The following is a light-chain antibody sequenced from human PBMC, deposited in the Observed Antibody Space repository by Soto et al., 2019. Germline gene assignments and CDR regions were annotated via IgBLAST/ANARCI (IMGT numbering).Light chain of an antibody. Sequence: EIVLTQSPGTLSLSPGERATLSCRACQSITSSNLAWYQQKPGQAPRLLIYGASSRATGIPDRFSGSGSGTDFTLTISRLEPEDFAVYYCHQYGTSPRTFGQGTKVEIK. CDR2: GAS. CDR3: HQYGTSPRT. V-gene: IGKV3-20*01. CDR1: QSITSSN. J-gene: IGKJ1*01.